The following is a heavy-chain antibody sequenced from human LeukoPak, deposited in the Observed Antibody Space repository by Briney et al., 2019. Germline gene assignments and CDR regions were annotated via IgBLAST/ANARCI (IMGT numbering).Heavy chain of an antibody. J-gene: IGHJ3*02. CDR3: AKSLFTSATGTGRAFHI. CDR2: IRYDGSNK. D-gene: IGHD1-1*01. Sequence: GGSLRPSCAASGFTFSSYGMHWVRQAPGKGLEWVAFIRYDGSNKYYADSVKGRFTISRDNSKNTLYLQMTGLRAGDTAEYYCAKSLFTSATGTGRAFHIWGQGTMVTVSS. CDR1: GFTFSSYG. V-gene: IGHV3-30*02.